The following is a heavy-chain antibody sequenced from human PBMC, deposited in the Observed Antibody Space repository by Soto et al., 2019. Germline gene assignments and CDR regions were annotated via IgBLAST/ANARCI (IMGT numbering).Heavy chain of an antibody. CDR2: IYPGDSDT. Sequence: GESLKISCKGFGFSFTDYWFGWVRQMPGKGLEWMGLIYPGDSDTRYSSSFQGQVTISADKSISTIYLQWSSLKASDTAIYYCARRGQTAIYYYYGMDVWGPGTSVTVSS. CDR3: ARRGQTAIYYYYGMDV. CDR1: GFSFTDYW. V-gene: IGHV5-51*01. J-gene: IGHJ6*02.